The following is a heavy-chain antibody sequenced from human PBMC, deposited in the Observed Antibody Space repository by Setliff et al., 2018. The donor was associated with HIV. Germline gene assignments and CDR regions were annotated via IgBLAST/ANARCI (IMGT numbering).Heavy chain of an antibody. CDR3: ARDRLPAEVAVSGDWFDP. D-gene: IGHD5-12*01. J-gene: IGHJ5*02. CDR1: GDSFTSYG. CDR2: ISAYNDNT. V-gene: IGHV1-18*01. Sequence: ASVKVSCKTSGDSFTSYGFSWVRQAPGQGLEWMGWISAYNDNTNYAQKFQGRATMTTDASTRTAYMGVRSLRTDDTAVYYCARDRLPAEVAVSGDWFDPWGQGTLVTVSS.